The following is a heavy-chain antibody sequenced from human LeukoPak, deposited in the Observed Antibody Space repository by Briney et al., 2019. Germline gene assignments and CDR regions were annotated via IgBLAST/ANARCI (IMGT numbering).Heavy chain of an antibody. Sequence: SEPLSLTCTVSGGSISSYYWSWLRQPPGKGLEWIGYIYYSGSTNYNPSLMSRVTISVGTSKNQFSLKLSSVTAADTAVYYCARAMGNYYDSSGYCYRNHAFDIWGQGTMVTVSS. V-gene: IGHV4-59*01. J-gene: IGHJ3*02. CDR2: IYYSGST. CDR3: ARAMGNYYDSSGYCYRNHAFDI. CDR1: GGSISSYY. D-gene: IGHD3-22*01.